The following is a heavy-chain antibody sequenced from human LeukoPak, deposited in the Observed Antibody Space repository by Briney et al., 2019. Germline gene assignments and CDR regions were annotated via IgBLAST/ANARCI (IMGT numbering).Heavy chain of an antibody. V-gene: IGHV3-48*02. CDR1: GFTFSSYW. Sequence: GGSLRLSCAASGFTFSSYWMSWVRQAPGKGLEWVSYISSGSSNINYAGSVKGRFTISRDNVKNSLYLQMNSLRDEDTAVYFCARVHLWFGELLPSSWGQGTLVTVSS. D-gene: IGHD3-10*01. CDR2: ISSGSSNI. J-gene: IGHJ5*02. CDR3: ARVHLWFGELLPSS.